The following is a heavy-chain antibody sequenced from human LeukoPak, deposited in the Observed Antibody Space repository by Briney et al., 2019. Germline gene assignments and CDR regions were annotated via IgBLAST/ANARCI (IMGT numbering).Heavy chain of an antibody. CDR1: GFTFSSYA. V-gene: IGHV3-23*01. CDR2: ITTTGGNT. D-gene: IGHD3-3*01. CDR3: AKELGFWNGYSSPNNWFVP. J-gene: IGHJ5*02. Sequence: GGSLRLSCAASGFTFSSYAMSWVRQAPGKGLECVSTITTTGGNTYYADSVKGRFTISRDNSKNTLYVQMNSLRAEDTAMYYCAKELGFWNGYSSPNNWFVPWGQGTLVTVSS.